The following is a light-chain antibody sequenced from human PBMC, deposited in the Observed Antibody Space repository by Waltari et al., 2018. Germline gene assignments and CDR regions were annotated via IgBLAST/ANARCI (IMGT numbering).Light chain of an antibody. V-gene: IGLV2-8*01. Sequence: QSALPQPPSASGSPGQSVTISCTGPGRYFRDYYFVSWYQQHPGKTPKVLLYEVSKRSAGVPDRFSGSKSGNTASLTVYGLQAEDEADYYCSSFAGRWIFGGGTKLTVL. CDR2: EVS. J-gene: IGLJ2*01. CDR1: GRYFRDYYF. CDR3: SSFAGRWI.